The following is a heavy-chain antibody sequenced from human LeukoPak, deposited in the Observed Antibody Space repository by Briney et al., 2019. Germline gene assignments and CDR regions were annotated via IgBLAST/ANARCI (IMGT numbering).Heavy chain of an antibody. V-gene: IGHV3-21*01. D-gene: IGHD1-26*01. CDR2: ISSRSAYI. J-gene: IGHJ4*02. CDR1: GFTFSDYS. CDR3: ARDRSGSYPYYFDY. Sequence: GGSLRLFCAASGFTFSDYSMNWVRQAPGKGLAWVSSISSRSAYIHYTDSVKGRFTISRDNAENSLYLQMNNLRADDTAVYYCARDRSGSYPYYFDYWGQGTVVTVSS.